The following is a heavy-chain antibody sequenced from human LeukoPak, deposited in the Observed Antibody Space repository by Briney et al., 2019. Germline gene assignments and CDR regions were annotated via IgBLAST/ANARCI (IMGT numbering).Heavy chain of an antibody. CDR3: ADGFSSSWLFDY. Sequence: ETLSLTCAVYGGSFSGDYWSWIRQPPGKGLEWVSAISGSGGSTYYADSVKGRFTISRDNSRNTLYLQMNSLRAEDTAVYYCADGFSSSWLFDYWGQGTLVTVSS. D-gene: IGHD6-13*01. CDR2: ISGSGGST. CDR1: GGSFSGDY. J-gene: IGHJ4*02. V-gene: IGHV3-23*01.